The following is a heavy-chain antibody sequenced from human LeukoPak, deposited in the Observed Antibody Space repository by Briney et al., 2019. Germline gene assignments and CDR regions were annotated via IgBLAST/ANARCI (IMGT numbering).Heavy chain of an antibody. CDR1: GYTFTGYY. J-gene: IGHJ5*02. CDR3: ARIPLLVPAASVGWFDP. CDR2: FNPNSGGT. V-gene: IGHV1-2*02. D-gene: IGHD2-2*01. Sequence: ASVKVSCKASGYTFTGYYMHWVRQAPGQGLEWMGWFNPNSGGTNYAQKFQGRVTMTRDTSISTAYMELSRLRSDDTAVYYCARIPLLVPAASVGWFDPWGQGTLVTVSS.